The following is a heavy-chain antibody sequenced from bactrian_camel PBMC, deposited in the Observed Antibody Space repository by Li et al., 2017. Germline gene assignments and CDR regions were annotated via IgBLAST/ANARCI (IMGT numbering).Heavy chain of an antibody. CDR1: GYIANSYC. V-gene: IGHV3S53*01. D-gene: IGHD1*01. CDR3: AADGRLILGTYPCEYNY. Sequence: HVQLVESGGGSVQAGGSLRLTCAASGYIANSYCMAWFRQAPGKEREAVARINRDGTTLYADSVKGRFTGSKDNAKNTLYLQMNSLKPEDTAMYYCAADGRLILGTYPCEYNYWGQGTQVTVS. J-gene: IGHJ4*01. CDR2: INRDGTT.